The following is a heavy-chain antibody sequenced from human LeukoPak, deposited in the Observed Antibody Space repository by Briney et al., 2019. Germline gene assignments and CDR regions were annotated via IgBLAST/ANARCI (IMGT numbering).Heavy chain of an antibody. CDR2: IIPILGIA. Sequence: ASVKVSCKASGYTFTGYYMHWVRQAPGQGLEWMGRIIPILGIANYAQKFQGRVTITADKSTSTAYMELSSLRSEDTAVYYCTRDAKGDFWGQGTLVTVSS. CDR1: GYTFTGYY. V-gene: IGHV1-69*04. CDR3: TRDAKGDF. J-gene: IGHJ4*02.